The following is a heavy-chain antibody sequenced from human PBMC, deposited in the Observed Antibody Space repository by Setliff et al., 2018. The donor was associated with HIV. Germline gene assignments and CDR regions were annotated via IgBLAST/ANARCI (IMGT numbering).Heavy chain of an antibody. Sequence: SVKVSCKASGDTFRSHAISWVRQAPGQGLEWMGGIIPIIATTNYAQKFQDRVTITADEFTNTAYMELSSLSSEDTALYYCARDPDLITAAAWGADDYWGQGTLVTVSS. D-gene: IGHD6-13*01. CDR2: IIPIIATT. CDR3: ARDPDLITAAAWGADDY. J-gene: IGHJ4*02. CDR1: GDTFRSHA. V-gene: IGHV1-69*13.